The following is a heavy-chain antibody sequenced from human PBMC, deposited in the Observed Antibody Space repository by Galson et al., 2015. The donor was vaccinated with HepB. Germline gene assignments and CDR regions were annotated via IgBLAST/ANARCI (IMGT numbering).Heavy chain of an antibody. Sequence: SLRLSCAASGFTFSSYAMHWVRQAPGKGLEWVAVISYDGSNKYYADSVKGRFTISRDNSKNTLYLQMNSLRAEDTAVYYCAREFQVATIFFSDWFDPWGQGTLVTVSS. J-gene: IGHJ5*02. V-gene: IGHV3-30*04. CDR1: GFTFSSYA. D-gene: IGHD5-12*01. CDR3: AREFQVATIFFSDWFDP. CDR2: ISYDGSNK.